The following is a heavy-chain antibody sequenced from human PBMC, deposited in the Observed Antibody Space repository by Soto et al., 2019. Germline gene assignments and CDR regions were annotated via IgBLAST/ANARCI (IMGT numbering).Heavy chain of an antibody. V-gene: IGHV4-59*08. J-gene: IGHJ6*03. Sequence: SETLSLTCTVSGGSISSYYWSWIRQPPGKGLEWIGYIYYSGSTNYNPSLKSRVTISVDTSKNQFSLKLSSVTAADTAVYYCARHGTAGLWFGDASQYYYYMDVWGKGTTVTVSS. CDR1: GGSISSYY. CDR2: IYYSGST. D-gene: IGHD3-10*01. CDR3: ARHGTAGLWFGDASQYYYYMDV.